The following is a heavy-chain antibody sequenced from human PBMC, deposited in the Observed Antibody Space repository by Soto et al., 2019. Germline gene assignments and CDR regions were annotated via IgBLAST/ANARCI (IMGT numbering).Heavy chain of an antibody. V-gene: IGHV2-5*02. D-gene: IGHD2-21*02. Sequence: QITLKESGPTLVKPTQTLTLTCTFSGFSLSTSGVGVGWIRQPPGKALEWLALIYWDDDKRYSPSLRSRLTHTTDTSKNQVVLTMTNMDPVDTATYYCIQSRCGGDCLQSYASHYYYGMDVWGQGTTVTVSS. CDR2: IYWDDDK. CDR1: GFSLSTSGVG. CDR3: IQSRCGGDCLQSYASHYYYGMDV. J-gene: IGHJ6*02.